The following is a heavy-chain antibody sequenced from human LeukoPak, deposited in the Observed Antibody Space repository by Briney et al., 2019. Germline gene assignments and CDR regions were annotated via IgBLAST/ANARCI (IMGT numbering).Heavy chain of an antibody. CDR3: ARESYYYDSSGITREGFDY. CDR1: GFTVSSNY. CDR2: IYSGGST. Sequence: GGSLRLSCAASGFTVSSNYMSWVRQAPGKGLEWVSVIYSGGSTYYADSVKGRFTISRDNSKNTLYLQMNSLRAEDTAVYYCARESYYYDSSGITREGFDYWGQGTLVTVSS. J-gene: IGHJ4*02. D-gene: IGHD3-22*01. V-gene: IGHV3-66*01.